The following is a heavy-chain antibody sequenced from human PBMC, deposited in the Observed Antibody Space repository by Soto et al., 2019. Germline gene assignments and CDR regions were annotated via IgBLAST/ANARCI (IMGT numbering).Heavy chain of an antibody. J-gene: IGHJ6*02. CDR3: VRDRDSDTWPSRDV. Sequence: QVHLVQSGAELKKPGASVRVSCKASGYSFTRNGISWVRQAPGQGLEWMGWISAKNGDTNYAQKFQDRVIMTTDTSTSTAYMELRSLRSDDTAVYYCVRDRDSDTWPSRDVWGQGTTVTVSS. CDR1: GYSFTRNG. CDR2: ISAKNGDT. D-gene: IGHD1-26*01. V-gene: IGHV1-18*01.